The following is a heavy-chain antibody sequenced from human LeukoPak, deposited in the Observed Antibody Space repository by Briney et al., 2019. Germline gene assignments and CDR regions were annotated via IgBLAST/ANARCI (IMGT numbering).Heavy chain of an antibody. CDR2: IYHTGTT. D-gene: IGHD1-26*01. Sequence: SETLSLTCTVSGGSISSNTYYWAWIRQPPGKGLERIGSIYHTGTTYYNPSLKSRVTISVDTSSNRFSLQLRSVTAADTATYYCASPSKWELSDLGCWGRGTLVTVSS. CDR1: GGSISSNTYY. V-gene: IGHV4-39*01. J-gene: IGHJ4*01. CDR3: ASPSKWELSDLGC.